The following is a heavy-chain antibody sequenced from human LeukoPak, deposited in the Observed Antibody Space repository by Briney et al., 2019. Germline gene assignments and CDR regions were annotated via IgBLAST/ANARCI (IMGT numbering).Heavy chain of an antibody. CDR2: IYPGDSDT. D-gene: IGHD2-15*01. Sequence: GESLQISCKGSGYSFTSYWIGWVRQMPGKGLEWMGIIYPGDSDTRYSPSFQGQVTISADKSISTAYLQWSSLKASDTAMYYCARTEFVYCSGGSCASYGMEVWGQGTTVTVSS. J-gene: IGHJ6*02. CDR3: ARTEFVYCSGGSCASYGMEV. V-gene: IGHV5-51*01. CDR1: GYSFTSYW.